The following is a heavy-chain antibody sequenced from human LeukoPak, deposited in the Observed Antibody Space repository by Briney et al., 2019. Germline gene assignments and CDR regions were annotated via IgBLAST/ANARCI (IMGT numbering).Heavy chain of an antibody. CDR3: ARSDIMTLVSHFDY. D-gene: IGHD4/OR15-4a*01. V-gene: IGHV3-74*01. CDR2: INTDGSST. Sequence: GGSLRLSCAASGFTFSSYWMHWVRQGPGKGLVWVSRINTDGSSTSYADSVKGRFTISRDNAKNTLYLQMNSLRAEDTAVYYCARSDIMTLVSHFDYWGQGTLVTVSS. J-gene: IGHJ4*02. CDR1: GFTFSSYW.